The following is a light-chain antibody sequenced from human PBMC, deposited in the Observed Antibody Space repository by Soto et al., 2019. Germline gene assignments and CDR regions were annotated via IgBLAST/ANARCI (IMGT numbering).Light chain of an antibody. V-gene: IGKV3-15*01. CDR2: GAS. Sequence: EVVMTQSPATLSVSPGERDTLSCRASRSVASNLAWYQHKPGQGPRLLLYGASTRASGIPASFSGSGSGTEFTLTISSLQPEDFAVYYCQQYQQWPFYTFGQGTKLEIK. J-gene: IGKJ2*01. CDR1: RSVASN. CDR3: QQYQQWPFYT.